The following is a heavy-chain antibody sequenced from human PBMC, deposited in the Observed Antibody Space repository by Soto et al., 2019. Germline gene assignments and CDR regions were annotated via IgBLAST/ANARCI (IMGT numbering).Heavy chain of an antibody. CDR1: GGSISSGGDS. Sequence: SETLSLTCAVSGGSISSGGDSWSWIRQPPGKGLEWIGYIYHSGSTYYNPSLKSRVTISVDRSKNQFSLKLSSVTAADTAVSYCARVYSSGWQFDYWGQGTLVTVSS. J-gene: IGHJ4*02. CDR3: ARVYSSGWQFDY. CDR2: IYHSGST. D-gene: IGHD6-19*01. V-gene: IGHV4-30-2*01.